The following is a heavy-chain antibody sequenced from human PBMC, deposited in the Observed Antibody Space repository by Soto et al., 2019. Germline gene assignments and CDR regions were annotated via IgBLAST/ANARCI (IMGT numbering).Heavy chain of an antibody. CDR1: GYTFTSYG. CDR3: ARPSYCSGRSCCRGADQHNWFDP. V-gene: IGHV1-18*01. Sequence: QVQLVQSGAEVKTPGASVKVSCKASGYTFTSYGITWVRQAPGQGLEWMGWISAFNGDTDYAQHLQGRVTMTTDTSTRTAHVGLRILRSDDTAVYYCARPSYCSGRSCCRGADQHNWFDPWGQGTLVIVSS. CDR2: ISAFNGDT. J-gene: IGHJ5*02. D-gene: IGHD2-15*01.